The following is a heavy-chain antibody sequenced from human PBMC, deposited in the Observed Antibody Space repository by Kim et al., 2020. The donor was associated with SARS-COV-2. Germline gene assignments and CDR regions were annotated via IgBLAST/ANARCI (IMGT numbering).Heavy chain of an antibody. CDR1: GGTFSSYA. D-gene: IGHD3-16*01. Sequence: SVKVSCKASGGTFSSYAISWVRQAPGQGLEWMGGIIPIFGTANYAQKFQGRVTITADESTSTAYMELSSLRSEDTAVYYCARAVWDGLLGYYYYYGMDVWGQGTTVTVSS. CDR3: ARAVWDGLLGYYYYYGMDV. J-gene: IGHJ6*02. V-gene: IGHV1-69*13. CDR2: IIPIFGTA.